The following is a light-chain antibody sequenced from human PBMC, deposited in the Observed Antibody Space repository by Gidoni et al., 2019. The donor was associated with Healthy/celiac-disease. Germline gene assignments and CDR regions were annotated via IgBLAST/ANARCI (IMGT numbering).Light chain of an antibody. V-gene: IGKV1-39*01. CDR3: QQSYSTPLT. Sequence: DIQITQSPSSLSASVGDRVTITCRASQSISSYLNWYQQKPGKAPKLLIYAASSLQSGVPSRFSGSGSGTDFTLTISSLQPDDFATYYCQQSYSTPLTFGGGTKVEIK. CDR1: QSISSY. J-gene: IGKJ4*01. CDR2: AAS.